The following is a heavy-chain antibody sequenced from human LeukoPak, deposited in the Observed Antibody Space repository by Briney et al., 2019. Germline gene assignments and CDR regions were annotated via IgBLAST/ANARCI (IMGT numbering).Heavy chain of an antibody. CDR2: IWYDGSNK. CDR1: GFTFSSYG. Sequence: GGSLRLSCAASGFTFSSYGVHWVRQAPGKGLEWVAVIWYDGSNKYYADSVKGRFTISRDNSKNTLYLQMNSLRAGDTAVYYCARDAYGYCSSTSCFGYFDYWGQGTLVTVSS. J-gene: IGHJ4*02. CDR3: ARDAYGYCSSTSCFGYFDY. V-gene: IGHV3-33*01. D-gene: IGHD2-2*01.